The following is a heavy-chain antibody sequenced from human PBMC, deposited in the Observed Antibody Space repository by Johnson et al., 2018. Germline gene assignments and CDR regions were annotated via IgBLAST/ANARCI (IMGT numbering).Heavy chain of an antibody. CDR2: INQDGSEK. Sequence: VQLQQWGAGLLKPSETLSLTCAVYGGSISSYYWSWIRQPPGKGLEWVANINQDGSEKYYVDSVKGRFTISRDNAKNSLYLQMNSLGAEDTVVCYCASANQGTSFGVVIPDYYYYGMDVWGQGTTVTVSS. J-gene: IGHJ6*02. CDR1: GGSISSYY. D-gene: IGHD3-3*01. V-gene: IGHV3-7*01. CDR3: ASANQGTSFGVVIPDYYYYGMDV.